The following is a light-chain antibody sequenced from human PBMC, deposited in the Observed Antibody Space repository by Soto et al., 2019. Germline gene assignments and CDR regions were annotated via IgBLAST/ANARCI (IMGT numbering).Light chain of an antibody. CDR1: SSDVGSSNL. CDR2: EVS. J-gene: IGLJ1*01. Sequence: QSASVSGSPGQSITFSCTGTSSDVGSSNLVSWYQQHPGKAPKLLIYEVSKRPSGVSNRFSGSKSGNTASLTISGLQAEDEADYYCCSYAGSSTHVFGTGTKLTVL. V-gene: IGLV2-23*02. CDR3: CSYAGSSTHV.